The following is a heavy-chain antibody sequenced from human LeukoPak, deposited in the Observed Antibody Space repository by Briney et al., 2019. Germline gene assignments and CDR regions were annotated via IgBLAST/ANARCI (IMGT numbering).Heavy chain of an antibody. CDR3: AKDPSSGWYGLSYCDY. D-gene: IGHD6-19*01. J-gene: IGHJ4*02. CDR1: GFTFSSYA. Sequence: PGGSLRLSCAASGFTFSSYAMSWVRQAPGKGLDWVSAISGSGERTHYADSVRGRFTISRDNSKKILHLQMNSLRVEDTALYYCAKDPSSGWYGLSYCDYWGQGILVTVSS. CDR2: ISGSGERT. V-gene: IGHV3-23*01.